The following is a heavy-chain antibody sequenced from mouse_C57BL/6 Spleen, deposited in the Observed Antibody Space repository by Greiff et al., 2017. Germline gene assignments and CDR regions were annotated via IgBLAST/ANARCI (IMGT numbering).Heavy chain of an antibody. CDR3: ARGGRGREYYFDY. V-gene: IGHV1-82*01. CDR2: IYPGDGDT. J-gene: IGHJ2*01. D-gene: IGHD3-3*01. CDR1: GYAFSSSW. Sequence: QVQLQQSGPELVKPGASVKISCKASGYAFSSSWMNWVKQRPGKGLEWIGRIYPGDGDTNYNGKFKGKATLTADKSSSTAYMQLSSLTSEDSAVYFCARGGRGREYYFDYWGQGTTLTVSS.